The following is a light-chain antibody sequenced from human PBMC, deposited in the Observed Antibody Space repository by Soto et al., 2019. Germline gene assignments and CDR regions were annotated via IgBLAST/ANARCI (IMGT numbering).Light chain of an antibody. CDR2: DVS. V-gene: IGKV3-11*01. Sequence: EIVLTQSPATLSLSPGERVTLSCRASQSVSDSLAWYQQKPGQPPRLLIYDVSNRATGIPARFSGSESGTDFTLTIASLEPEDFAVYFCHQRYNWPRVTFGQGTRLDIK. CDR3: HQRYNWPRVT. CDR1: QSVSDS. J-gene: IGKJ5*01.